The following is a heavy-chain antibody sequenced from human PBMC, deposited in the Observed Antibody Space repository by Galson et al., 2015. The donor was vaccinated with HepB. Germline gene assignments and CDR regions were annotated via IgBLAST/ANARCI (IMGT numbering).Heavy chain of an antibody. CDR2: ITWNGGSV. J-gene: IGHJ4*02. Sequence: SLRLSCAASGFTFDDYAMHWVRQAPGKGLEWISYITWNGGSVGYEDSVKGRFTVSRDNAKNSLYLRMNSLRVEDTAFYYCAKEAFDSSGHYFEYFDSWGQGTLVTVSS. CDR1: GFTFDDYA. CDR3: AKEAFDSSGHYFEYFDS. V-gene: IGHV3-9*01. D-gene: IGHD3-22*01.